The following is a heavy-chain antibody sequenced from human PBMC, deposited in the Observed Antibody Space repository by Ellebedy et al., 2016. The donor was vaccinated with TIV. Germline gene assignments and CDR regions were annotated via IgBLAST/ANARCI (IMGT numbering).Heavy chain of an antibody. CDR3: AKSPTNHYYYYMDV. D-gene: IGHD5-12*01. J-gene: IGHJ6*03. CDR1: GFTFSSYA. CDR2: VSWNSGSI. V-gene: IGHV3-9*01. Sequence: GGSLRLXCAASGFTFSSYAMSWVRQAPGKGLEWVSGVSWNSGSIGYADSVKGRFTISRDNAKNSLYLQMNSLRAEDTALYYCAKSPTNHYYYYMDVWGKGTTVTVSS.